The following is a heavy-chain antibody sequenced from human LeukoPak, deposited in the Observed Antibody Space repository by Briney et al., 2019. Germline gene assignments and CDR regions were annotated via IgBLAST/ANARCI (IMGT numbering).Heavy chain of an antibody. CDR3: ARGTLIITALIDY. CDR1: GFTFSSYA. Sequence: GGSLRLSCAASGFTFSSYAMHWVRQAPGKGLEWVAVISYDGSNKYYADSVKGRFTISRDNAKNTLYLQMNSLRAEDTAVYYCARGTLIITALIDYWGQGTLVTVSS. V-gene: IGHV3-30-3*01. J-gene: IGHJ4*02. D-gene: IGHD6-6*01. CDR2: ISYDGSNK.